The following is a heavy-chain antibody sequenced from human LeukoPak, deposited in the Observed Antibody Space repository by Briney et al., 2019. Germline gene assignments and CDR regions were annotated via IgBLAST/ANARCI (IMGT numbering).Heavy chain of an antibody. D-gene: IGHD2-15*01. CDR3: ATARAAHDAFDI. CDR2: IYPGDSDT. V-gene: IGHV5-51*01. CDR1: GYSFSCCW. Sequence: GEPLKISCKGSGYSFSCCWISWVRQMPGKGLEWMGIIYPGDSDTRYSPSFQGQVTISADKSISTAYLQWSSLKASDTAMYYCATARAAHDAFDIWGQGTMVTVSS. J-gene: IGHJ3*02.